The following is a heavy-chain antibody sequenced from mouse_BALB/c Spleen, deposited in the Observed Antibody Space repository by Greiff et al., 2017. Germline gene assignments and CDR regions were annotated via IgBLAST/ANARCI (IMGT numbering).Heavy chain of an antibody. CDR3: ATGLYAMDY. D-gene: IGHD3-1*01. Sequence: EVQRVESGGDLVKPGGSLKPSCAASGFTFSSYGMSWVRQTPDKRLEWVATISSGGSYTYYPDSVKGRFTISRDNAKNTLYLQMSSLKSEDTAMYYCATGLYAMDYWGQGTSVTVSS. CDR1: GFTFSSYG. CDR2: ISSGGSYT. V-gene: IGHV5-6*01. J-gene: IGHJ4*01.